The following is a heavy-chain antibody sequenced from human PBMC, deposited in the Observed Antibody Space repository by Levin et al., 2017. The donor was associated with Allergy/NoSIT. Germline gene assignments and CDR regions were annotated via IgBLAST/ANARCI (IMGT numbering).Heavy chain of an antibody. V-gene: IGHV3-23*01. CDR1: GFTFNSYA. CDR3: AKDSSGWELEYFQH. Sequence: GGSLRLSCAASGFTFNSYAMSWVRQAPGKGLEWVSAISGSGGSTYYADSVKGRFTISRDNFKNTLYLQMNSLRAEDTAVYYCAKDSSGWELEYFQHWGQGTLVTVSS. CDR2: ISGSGGST. D-gene: IGHD6-19*01. J-gene: IGHJ1*01.